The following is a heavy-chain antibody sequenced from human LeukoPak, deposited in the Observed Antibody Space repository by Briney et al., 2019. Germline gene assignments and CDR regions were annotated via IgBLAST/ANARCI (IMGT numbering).Heavy chain of an antibody. D-gene: IGHD4-17*01. CDR2: INPSGGST. V-gene: IGHV1-46*01. J-gene: IGHJ4*02. CDR3: ARGNPTNYGAYLYYFDY. Sequence: GASVKVSCKASGYTFTSYYMHWVRQAPGQGLEWMGIINPSGGSTSYAQKFQGRVTMTRDTSTSTVYMELSSLRSGDTAVYYCARGNPTNYGAYLYYFDYWGQGTLVTVSS. CDR1: GYTFTSYY.